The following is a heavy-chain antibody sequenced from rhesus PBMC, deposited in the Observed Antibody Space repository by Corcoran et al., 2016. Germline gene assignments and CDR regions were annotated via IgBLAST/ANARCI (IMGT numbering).Heavy chain of an antibody. V-gene: IGHV4-76*01. CDR3: ASRRRSSWPPNSLDV. J-gene: IGHJ5-2*02. D-gene: IGHD6-13*01. Sequence: QVQLQESGPGLVKPSETLSLTCAVSGGSISGGYDCSWIRQPQGKGLEWSGYLYGRRCRTNNTPSPKNRGTISKDTSNNQCSLTRISVTAADTSVDYCASRRRSSWPPNSLDVWGRGVLVTVSS. CDR2: LYGRRCRT. CDR1: GGSISGGYD.